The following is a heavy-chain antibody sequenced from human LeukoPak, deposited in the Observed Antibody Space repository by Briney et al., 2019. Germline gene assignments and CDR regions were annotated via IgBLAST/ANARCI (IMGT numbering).Heavy chain of an antibody. D-gene: IGHD3-10*01. CDR1: GGSFSDSF. CDR2: ISHSGNT. Sequence: SETLSLTCGFYGGSFSDSFWSWVRQSPEMGMEWIGEISHSGNTKYGPSLESRVTISIDTSKNQAFLKLTSVTAADTAVYYCARGAHYTWDYWGQGTLVTVSS. CDR3: ARGAHYTWDY. V-gene: IGHV4-34*01. J-gene: IGHJ4*02.